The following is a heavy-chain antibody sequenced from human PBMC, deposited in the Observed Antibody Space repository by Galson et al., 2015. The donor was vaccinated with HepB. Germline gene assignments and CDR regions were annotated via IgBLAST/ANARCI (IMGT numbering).Heavy chain of an antibody. V-gene: IGHV3-53*01. Sequence: SLRLSCAASGFTVSSNYMSWVRQAPGKGLEWVSVIYSGGSTYYADSVKGRFTIARDNSKNTLYLQMNSLRAEDTAVYYCARHYYDSSGYYYVGGGFDYWGQGTLVTVSS. CDR2: IYSGGST. CDR3: ARHYYDSSGYYYVGGGFDY. CDR1: GFTVSSNY. J-gene: IGHJ4*02. D-gene: IGHD3-22*01.